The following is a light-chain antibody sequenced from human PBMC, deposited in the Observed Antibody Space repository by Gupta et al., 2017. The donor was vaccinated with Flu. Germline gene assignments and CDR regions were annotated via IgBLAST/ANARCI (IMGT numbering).Light chain of an antibody. V-gene: IGKV2-28*01. J-gene: IGKJ2*01. CDR2: LGS. CDR1: QSLLHSNVYNY. Sequence: VMTLSPSPLTVTLAEPASISCRSSQSLLHSNVYNYLDWYLQKPGQSPQLLIYLGSNRASGVPDRFSGSGSGTDFTLKISRVEAEDVGVYYCMQALQTPYTFGQGTKLEIK. CDR3: MQALQTPYT.